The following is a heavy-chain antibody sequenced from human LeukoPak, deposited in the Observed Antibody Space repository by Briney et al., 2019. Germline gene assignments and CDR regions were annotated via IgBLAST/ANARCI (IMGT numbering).Heavy chain of an antibody. CDR3: ARVRWEPYYFDY. V-gene: IGHV1-2*02. CDR1: GYTFTSYD. CDR2: INPNSGGT. Sequence: ASVKVSCKASGYTFTSYDINWVRQAPGQGLEWMGWINPNSGGTNYAQKFQGRVTMTRDTSISTAYMELSRLRSDDTAVYYCARVRWEPYYFDYWGQGTLVTVSS. D-gene: IGHD1-26*01. J-gene: IGHJ4*02.